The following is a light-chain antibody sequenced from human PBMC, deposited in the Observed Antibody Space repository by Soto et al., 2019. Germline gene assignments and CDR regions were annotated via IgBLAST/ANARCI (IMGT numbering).Light chain of an antibody. CDR3: MQGSYWPWT. CDR2: KVS. Sequence: DAVLTQSPLSLPVTPGQPASISCRSSQSLGYSDGKTYLNWYQQRPGQSPRRLIYKVSNRDFGVPDRFSGSGSGTAFTLEISRVEAEDVGVYYCMQGSYWPWTFGQGTKVEIK. V-gene: IGKV2-30*01. J-gene: IGKJ1*01. CDR1: QSLGYSDGKTY.